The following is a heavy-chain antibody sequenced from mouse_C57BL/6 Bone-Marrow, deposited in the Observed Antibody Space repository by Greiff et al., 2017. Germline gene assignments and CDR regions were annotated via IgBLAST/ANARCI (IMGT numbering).Heavy chain of an antibody. D-gene: IGHD1-1*02. CDR2: IDPSDSYT. Sequence: QVQLQQPGAELVKPGASVKLSCKASGYTFTSYWMQWVKQRPGQGLEWIGEIDPSDSYTNYNQKFKGKATLTVDTSSSTAYMQLRSLTSEDSAVYYCARYGPILLDYWGQGTTLTVSS. CDR3: ARYGPILLDY. J-gene: IGHJ2*01. CDR1: GYTFTSYW. V-gene: IGHV1-50*01.